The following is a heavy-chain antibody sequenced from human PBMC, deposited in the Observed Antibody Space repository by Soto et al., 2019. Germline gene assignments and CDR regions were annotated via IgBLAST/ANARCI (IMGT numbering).Heavy chain of an antibody. J-gene: IGHJ4*02. CDR1: GYTFTSYG. D-gene: IGHD3-9*01. V-gene: IGHV1-18*01. Sequence: QVQLVQSGAEVKKPGASVKVSCKASGYTFTSYGISWVRQAPGQGLEWMGWISAYNGNTNYAQKLQGRVTMTTDTSTSTDYMELRSLRSDDTAVYYCALITYYDILTGYYPFDYWGQGTLVTVSS. CDR2: ISAYNGNT. CDR3: ALITYYDILTGYYPFDY.